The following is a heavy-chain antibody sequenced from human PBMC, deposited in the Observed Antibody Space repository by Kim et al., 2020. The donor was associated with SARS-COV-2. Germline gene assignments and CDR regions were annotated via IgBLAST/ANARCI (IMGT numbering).Heavy chain of an antibody. Sequence: GGSLRLSCAASGFTFDDYAMHWVRQAPGKGLEWVSGISWNSGSIGYADSVKGRFTISRDNAKNSLYLQMNSLRAEDTALYYCAKVHSSVGGPDYWGQGTL. J-gene: IGHJ4*02. CDR2: ISWNSGSI. D-gene: IGHD6-19*01. CDR3: AKVHSSVGGPDY. V-gene: IGHV3-9*01. CDR1: GFTFDDYA.